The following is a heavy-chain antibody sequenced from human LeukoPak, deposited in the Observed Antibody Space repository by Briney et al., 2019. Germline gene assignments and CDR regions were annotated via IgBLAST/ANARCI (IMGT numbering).Heavy chain of an antibody. J-gene: IGHJ6*03. Sequence: PGGSLTLSCAVSGFTFSSYWMNWVRQAPGKGLEWVANIKEDGSAKNYVDSVKGRFTISRDNAKNSLYLQMNSLRAEDTALYYCARVRYMDVQGKATTVTVSS. CDR2: IKEDGSAK. V-gene: IGHV3-7*01. CDR3: ARVRYMDV. CDR1: GFTFSSYW.